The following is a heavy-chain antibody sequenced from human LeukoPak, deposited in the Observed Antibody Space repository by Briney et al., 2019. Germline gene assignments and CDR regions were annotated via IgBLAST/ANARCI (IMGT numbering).Heavy chain of an antibody. D-gene: IGHD3-3*01. CDR2: ISWNSGSI. CDR3: AKDIFAGKSYYYYGMDV. V-gene: IGHV3-9*01. CDR1: GFTFSSYA. J-gene: IGHJ6*02. Sequence: GGSLRLSCAASGFTFSSYAMHWVRQAPGKGLEWVSGISWNSGSIGYADSVKGRFTISRDNAKNSLYLQMNSLRAEDTALYYCAKDIFAGKSYYYYGMDVWGQGTTVTVSS.